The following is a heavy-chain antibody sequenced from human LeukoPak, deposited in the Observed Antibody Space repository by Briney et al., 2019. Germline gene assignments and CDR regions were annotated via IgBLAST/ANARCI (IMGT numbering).Heavy chain of an antibody. Sequence: PGGSLRLSCVASGFTFSIYSMSWVRQAPGKGLEWVSNIDSGGGTYFGDSVKGRFTISRDDSKNTLYLQMSSLRGEDTAVYYCAKTVVGAGWNYFDYWGQGTLVTVSS. CDR2: IDSGGGT. J-gene: IGHJ4*02. CDR1: GFTFSIYS. D-gene: IGHD3-9*01. CDR3: AKTVVGAGWNYFDY. V-gene: IGHV3-23*01.